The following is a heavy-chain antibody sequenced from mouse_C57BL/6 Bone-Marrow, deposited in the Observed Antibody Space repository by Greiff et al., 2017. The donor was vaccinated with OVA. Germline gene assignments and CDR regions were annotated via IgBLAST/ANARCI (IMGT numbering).Heavy chain of an antibody. CDR3: TRDGGYYGSSFYFDY. J-gene: IGHJ2*01. CDR1: GFTFSSYA. D-gene: IGHD1-1*01. V-gene: IGHV5-9-1*02. CDR2: ISSGGDYI. Sequence: EVHLVESGEGLVKPGGSLKLSCAASGFTFSSYAMSWVRQTPEKRLEWVAYISSGGDYIYYADTVKGRFTISRDNARNTLYLQMSSLKSEDTAMYYCTRDGGYYGSSFYFDYWGQGTTLTVSS.